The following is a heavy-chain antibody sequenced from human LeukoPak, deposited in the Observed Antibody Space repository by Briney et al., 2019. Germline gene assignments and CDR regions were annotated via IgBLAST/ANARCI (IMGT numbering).Heavy chain of an antibody. CDR1: GFTFDDYA. CDR3: AKDIDGYNSDDAFDI. V-gene: IGHV3-9*01. Sequence: GGSLRLSCAASGFTFDDYAMHWVRQAPGKGLEWVSGISWNSGNIGYADSVKGRFTISRDNAKNSLYLQMNSLRAEDTALYYCAKDIDGYNSDDAFDIWGQGTMVTVSS. D-gene: IGHD5-24*01. CDR2: ISWNSGNI. J-gene: IGHJ3*02.